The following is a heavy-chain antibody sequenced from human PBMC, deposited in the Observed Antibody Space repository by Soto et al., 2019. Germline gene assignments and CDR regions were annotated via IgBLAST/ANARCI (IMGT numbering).Heavy chain of an antibody. CDR2: ISLDGSDK. CDR3: DKGTYDILNGYPSYWYFDL. CDR1: GFTFSRYG. Sequence: QVQLVESRGGVVQPGGSLRLSCAASGFTFSRYGMHWVRQAPGKGLEWVAVISLDGSDKYYAASVKGRFIISRDNSKKTQYTQKNRLRAEETAVYDCDKGTYDILNGYPSYWYFDLWGRGTLVTVSS. J-gene: IGHJ2*01. V-gene: IGHV3-30*18. D-gene: IGHD3-9*01.